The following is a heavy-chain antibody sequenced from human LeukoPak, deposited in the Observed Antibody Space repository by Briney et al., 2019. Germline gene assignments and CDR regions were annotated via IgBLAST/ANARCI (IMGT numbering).Heavy chain of an antibody. J-gene: IGHJ4*02. CDR2: IYYSGST. CDR1: GGSISSYY. Sequence: SETLSLTCTVSGGSISSYYWSWIRQPPGKGLEWIGYIYYSGSTNYNPSLKSRVTISVDTPKNQFSLKLSSVTAADTAVYYCARVEYYDSSGYYVDYWGQGTLVTVSS. CDR3: ARVEYYDSSGYYVDY. D-gene: IGHD3-22*01. V-gene: IGHV4-59*01.